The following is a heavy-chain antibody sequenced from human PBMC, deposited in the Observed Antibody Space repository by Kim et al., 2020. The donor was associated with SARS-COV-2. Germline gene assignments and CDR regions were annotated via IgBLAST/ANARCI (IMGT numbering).Heavy chain of an antibody. J-gene: IGHJ4*02. CDR2: ISSSGSHT. V-gene: IGHV3-11*01. Sequence: GGSLRLSCAASGFTFSDYYMTWIRQAPGKGLEWVSYISSSGSHTYYADSVKGRFTVYRDNSKSSLFLQMNSLRAEDSAVYYCARETNWTYDYWGQGTLVT. D-gene: IGHD3-3*01. CDR1: GFTFSDYY. CDR3: ARETNWTYDY.